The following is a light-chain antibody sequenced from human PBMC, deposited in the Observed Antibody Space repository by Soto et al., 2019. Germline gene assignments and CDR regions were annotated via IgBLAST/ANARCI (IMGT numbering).Light chain of an antibody. Sequence: DIQMTQSHSTLSASVGDRVTITCRASQSIRGWLAWYQQKPGKAPKLLIYDASNLESGVPSRFSGSGYGTEFTLTIVSLQPGDFATYYCQQYYSYSLYTFGQGTKLEIK. CDR3: QQYYSYSLYT. CDR1: QSIRGW. J-gene: IGKJ2*01. CDR2: DAS. V-gene: IGKV1-5*01.